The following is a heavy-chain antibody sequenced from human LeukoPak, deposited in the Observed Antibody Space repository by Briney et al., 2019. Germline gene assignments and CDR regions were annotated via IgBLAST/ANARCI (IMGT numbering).Heavy chain of an antibody. Sequence: GGSLRLSCAASGFTFSSYSMNWVRQAPGKGLEWVSSISSSSTYIYYADSVKGRFTISRDNAKNSLYLQMNSLRAEDTAVCYCARPTYGDYEPFFDYWGQGTLVTVSS. J-gene: IGHJ4*02. CDR3: ARPTYGDYEPFFDY. CDR1: GFTFSSYS. V-gene: IGHV3-21*01. D-gene: IGHD4-17*01. CDR2: ISSSSTYI.